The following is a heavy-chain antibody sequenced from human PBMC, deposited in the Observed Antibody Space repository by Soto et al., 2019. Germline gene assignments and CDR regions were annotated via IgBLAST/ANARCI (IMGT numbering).Heavy chain of an antibody. Sequence: PSETLSLTCTVSGGSISSYYWSWIRQPPGKGLEWIGYIYYSGSTNYNPSLKSRVIISVDTSKNQFSLKLSSVTAADTAVYYCARQAFGRFDYWGQGTLVTVSS. J-gene: IGHJ4*02. CDR3: ARQAFGRFDY. D-gene: IGHD3-3*01. CDR1: GGSISSYY. CDR2: IYYSGST. V-gene: IGHV4-59*08.